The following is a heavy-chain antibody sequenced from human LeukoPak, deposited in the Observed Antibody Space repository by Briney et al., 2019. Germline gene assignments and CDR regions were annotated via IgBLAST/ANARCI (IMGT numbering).Heavy chain of an antibody. J-gene: IGHJ4*02. V-gene: IGHV5-51*01. D-gene: IGHD3-3*01. CDR3: ARVPYYGVFDY. CDR2: IYPDSSDT. Sequence: GESLKISCKGSGYSFTTYWIDWVRQMPGKGLEWMGIIYPDSSDTRYSPSFQGQVTISADKSISTAYLQWSSLKASDTAMYYCARVPYYGVFDYWGQGTLVTVSS. CDR1: GYSFTTYW.